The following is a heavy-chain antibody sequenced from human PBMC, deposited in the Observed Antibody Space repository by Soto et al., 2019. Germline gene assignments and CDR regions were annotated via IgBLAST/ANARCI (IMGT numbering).Heavy chain of an antibody. V-gene: IGHV3-11*01. J-gene: IGHJ6*02. CDR2: ITFSGNTV. Sequence: PGGSLRLSCAGSGFTFSDSYMSWIRQAPGKGLEWISYITFSGNTVYYADSLKGRFTISRDNAKNSLYLQMNRLRAEDTAVYYCARVSWREKYGMDVWGQGTTVTVSS. CDR1: GFTFSDSY. CDR3: ARVSWREKYGMDV.